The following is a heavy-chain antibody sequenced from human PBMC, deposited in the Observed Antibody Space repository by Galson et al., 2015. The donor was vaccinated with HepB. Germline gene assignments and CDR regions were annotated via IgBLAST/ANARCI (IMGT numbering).Heavy chain of an antibody. J-gene: IGHJ4*02. Sequence: SLRLSCAASGFTFSRENMHWVRQTPGKGLEWLAIISPDGIITFYPESLKGRFTISRDNSKNTLYLQVNSLRPEDTAVYYCARDFRWNFDYWGQGISVTVSS. CDR1: GFTFSREN. CDR3: ARDFRWNFDY. CDR2: ISPDGIIT. V-gene: IGHV3-30-3*01. D-gene: IGHD2-15*01.